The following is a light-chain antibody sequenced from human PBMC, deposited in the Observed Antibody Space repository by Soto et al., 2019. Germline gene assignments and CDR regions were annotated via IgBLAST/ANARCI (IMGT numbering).Light chain of an antibody. CDR3: QQYHNYAYT. J-gene: IGKJ1*01. Sequence: IRMTQSPSTLSASVGDRVTIICRASQSISNSLACYQQKPGKAPKLLIYKAANLEGGVPSRFSDSGSGTEFTLTISSLRPDDFATYYCQQYHNYAYTFGQGTKVDIK. CDR1: QSISNS. V-gene: IGKV1-5*03. CDR2: KAA.